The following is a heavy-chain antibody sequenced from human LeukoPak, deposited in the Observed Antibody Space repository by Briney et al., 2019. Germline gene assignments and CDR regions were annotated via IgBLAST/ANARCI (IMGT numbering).Heavy chain of an antibody. J-gene: IGHJ4*02. CDR1: GYTFTGYY. CDR3: ARDRLLRVGPGDY. Sequence: ASVKVSCKASGYTFTGYYMHWVRQAPGQGLEWMGWINPNSGGTNYARKFQGRVTMTRDTSISTAYMELSRLRSDDTAVYYCARDRLLRVGPGDYWGQGTLVTVSS. CDR2: INPNSGGT. V-gene: IGHV1-2*02. D-gene: IGHD3-3*01.